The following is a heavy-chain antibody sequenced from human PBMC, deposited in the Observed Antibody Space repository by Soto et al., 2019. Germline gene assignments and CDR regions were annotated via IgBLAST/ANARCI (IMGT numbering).Heavy chain of an antibody. V-gene: IGHV4-59*12. Sequence: PSETLSLTCTVSGGSISRYYWSWIRQPPGKGLEWIGYMYNTGSTVYNPSFKSRDTISVDTSKNQFSLKLSSVTAADTAVYYCARVKVRGVITSPFDYWGQGTLVTVS. CDR2: MYNTGST. D-gene: IGHD3-10*01. CDR3: ARVKVRGVITSPFDY. J-gene: IGHJ4*02. CDR1: GGSISRYY.